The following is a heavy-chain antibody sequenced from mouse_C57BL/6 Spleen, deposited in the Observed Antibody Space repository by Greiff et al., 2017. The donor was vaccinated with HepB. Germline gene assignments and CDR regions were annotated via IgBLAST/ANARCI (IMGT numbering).Heavy chain of an antibody. CDR2: INPNNGGT. J-gene: IGHJ3*01. CDR1: GYTFTDYY. V-gene: IGHV1-26*01. D-gene: IGHD2-1*01. Sequence: EVQLQQSGPELVKPGASVKISCKASGYTFTDYYMNWVKQSHGKSLEWIGDINPNNGGTSYNQKFKGKATLTVDKSSSTAYMELRSLTSEDSAVYYCAREGNYGNPGAYWGQGTLVTVSA. CDR3: AREGNYGNPGAY.